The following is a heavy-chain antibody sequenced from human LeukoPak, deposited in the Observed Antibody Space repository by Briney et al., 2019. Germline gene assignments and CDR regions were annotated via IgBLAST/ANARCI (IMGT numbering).Heavy chain of an antibody. J-gene: IGHJ6*02. D-gene: IGHD6-19*01. Sequence: GGSLRLSCAASGFTFSSYGMHWVRQAPGKGLEWVAVIWYDGSNKYYADSVKGRFTISRDNSKNTLYLQMNSLRAEDTAVYYCARDFGHSSCWYPSYYYGMDVWGQGTTVTVSS. CDR3: ARDFGHSSCWYPSYYYGMDV. V-gene: IGHV3-33*01. CDR1: GFTFSSYG. CDR2: IWYDGSNK.